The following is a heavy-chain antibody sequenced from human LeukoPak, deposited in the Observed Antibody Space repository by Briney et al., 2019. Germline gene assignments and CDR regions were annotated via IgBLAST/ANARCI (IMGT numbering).Heavy chain of an antibody. D-gene: IGHD3-22*01. V-gene: IGHV4-59*01. CDR2: IYYSGST. CDR3: ARVKWVYYFDY. J-gene: IGHJ4*02. CDR1: GGSISSYY. Sequence: SETLSLTCTVSGGSISSYYWSWIRQPPGKGLEWIGYIYYSGSTNYNPSLKSRVTISVDTSKNQFPLKLSSVTAADTAVYYCARVKWVYYFDYWGQGTLVTVSS.